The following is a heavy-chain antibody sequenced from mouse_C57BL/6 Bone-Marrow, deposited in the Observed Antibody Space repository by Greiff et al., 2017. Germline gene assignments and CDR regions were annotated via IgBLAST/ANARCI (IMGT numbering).Heavy chain of an antibody. CDR3: AREYYNYYAMDY. CDR1: GYTFTSYW. D-gene: IGHD1-1*01. Sequence: HVQLQQPGAELVKPGASVKLSCKASGYTFTSYWMHWVKQRPGQGLEWIGMIHPNSGSTNYNEKFKSKATLTVDKSSSTAYMQLSSLTSEDSAVYYCAREYYNYYAMDYWGQGTSVTVSS. J-gene: IGHJ4*01. CDR2: IHPNSGST. V-gene: IGHV1-64*01.